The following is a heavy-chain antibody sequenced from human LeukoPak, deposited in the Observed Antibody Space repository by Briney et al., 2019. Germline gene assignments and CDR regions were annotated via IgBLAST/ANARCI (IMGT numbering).Heavy chain of an antibody. CDR1: GYTFTGYY. Sequence: ASVKVSCKASGYTFTGYYMHWVRQAPGQGLEWMGIINPSGGSTSYAQKFQGRVTMTRDMSTSTVYMELSSLRSEDTAVYYCARFVPNDYVWGSYRPSEYYFDYWGQGTLVTVSS. V-gene: IGHV1-46*01. CDR3: ARFVPNDYVWGSYRPSEYYFDY. CDR2: INPSGGST. J-gene: IGHJ4*02. D-gene: IGHD3-16*02.